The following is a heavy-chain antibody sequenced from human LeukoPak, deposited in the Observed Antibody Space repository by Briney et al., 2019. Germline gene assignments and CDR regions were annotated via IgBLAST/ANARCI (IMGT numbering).Heavy chain of an antibody. Sequence: GASVKVSCKASGYTFTSYDINWVRQATGQGLEWMGWMNPNSGNTGYAQKFQGRVTMTRNTSISTAYMELSSLRSEDTAVYYCARGPPLLWFGELFPPYYYYYGMDVWGQGTTVTVSS. J-gene: IGHJ6*02. V-gene: IGHV1-8*01. CDR3: ARGPPLLWFGELFPPYYYYYGMDV. CDR1: GYTFTSYD. CDR2: MNPNSGNT. D-gene: IGHD3-10*01.